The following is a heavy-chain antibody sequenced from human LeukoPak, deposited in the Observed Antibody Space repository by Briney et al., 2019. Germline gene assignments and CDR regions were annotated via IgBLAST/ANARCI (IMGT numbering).Heavy chain of an antibody. CDR2: INTSNGNT. V-gene: IGHV1-18*01. J-gene: IGHJ3*02. CDR1: GYSFINYG. Sequence: GASVKVSCKASGYSFINYGINWVRQAPGQGLEWMGWINTSNGNTNSAQKFQGRVTMTTDTSTSTAYMELRSLRSDDTAVYYCARIHQSITIFGVVIDAFDIWGQGTMVTVSS. CDR3: ARIHQSITIFGVVIDAFDI. D-gene: IGHD3-3*01.